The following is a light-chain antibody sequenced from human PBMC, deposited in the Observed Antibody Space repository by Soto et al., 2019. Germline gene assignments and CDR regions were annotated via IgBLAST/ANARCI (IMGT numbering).Light chain of an antibody. V-gene: IGKV2-30*01. CDR3: MQGTHWPLT. CDR1: PSLVYSDGNTY. J-gene: IGKJ4*01. Sequence: DAVMTESPLSLLVTLGQPASISGRPGPSLVYSDGNTYLNWFKQKPGQSPRRXIYKVSNRDSGVPDRFRGSGSGTDFTLKISRVEAEDVGVYYCMQGTHWPLTFGGGTKVDIK. CDR2: KVS.